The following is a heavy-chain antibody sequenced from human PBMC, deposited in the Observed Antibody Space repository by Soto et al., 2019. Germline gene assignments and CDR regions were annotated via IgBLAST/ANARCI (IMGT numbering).Heavy chain of an antibody. J-gene: IGHJ1*01. V-gene: IGHV1-46*03. CDR3: ASPTYCSSSSSCSRAPPPH. CDR2: INPSGGGT. Sequence: ASVKVSCKASGYTFTNYYVHWVRQAPGQGLEWMGIINPSGGGTSYAQKFQGRVTMTRDTSTSTVYMELSSLRSEDTAFYYCASPTYCSSSSSCSRAPPPHWG. CDR1: GYTFTNYY. D-gene: IGHD2-2*01.